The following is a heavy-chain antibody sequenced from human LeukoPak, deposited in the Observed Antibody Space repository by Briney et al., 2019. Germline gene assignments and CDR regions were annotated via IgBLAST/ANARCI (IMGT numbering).Heavy chain of an antibody. CDR3: ARGAPITMVRGVIRYFDY. J-gene: IGHJ4*02. Sequence: SETLSLTCTVSGGSISSYYWSWIRQPPGKGLEWIGDIYYSGYTNYNPSLKSRVTISVDTSKNQFPLKMRSVTAADTAVYYCARGAPITMVRGVIRYFDYWGQGTLVTVSS. D-gene: IGHD3-10*01. CDR2: IYYSGYT. V-gene: IGHV4-59*08. CDR1: GGSISSYY.